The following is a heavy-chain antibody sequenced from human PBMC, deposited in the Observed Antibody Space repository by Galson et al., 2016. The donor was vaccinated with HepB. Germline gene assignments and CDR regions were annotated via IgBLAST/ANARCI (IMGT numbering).Heavy chain of an antibody. Sequence: SLRLSCEASGFTFSDHYMDWVRQAPGKGLEWVGRTRKKTNGYTNEYDASVKGRFTISRDASTNSLYLQMNSLKTEDTAMYSCGRVNDGASYRIDFWGQGTLVTVSS. D-gene: IGHD4/OR15-4a*01. V-gene: IGHV3-72*01. CDR1: GFTFSDHY. J-gene: IGHJ4*02. CDR2: TRKKTNGYTN. CDR3: GRVNDGASYRIDF.